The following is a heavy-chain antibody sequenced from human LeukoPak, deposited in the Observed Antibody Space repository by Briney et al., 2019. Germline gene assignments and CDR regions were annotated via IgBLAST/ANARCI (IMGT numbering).Heavy chain of an antibody. Sequence: SETLSLTCAVYGGSFSGYYWSWIRQPPGKGLEWIGEINHSGSTNYNPSLKSRVTISVDTSKNQFSLKLSSVTAADTAVYYCAREKRGYSYGVPTVWFDPWGQGTLVTVSS. CDR1: GGSFSGYY. D-gene: IGHD5-18*01. CDR3: AREKRGYSYGVPTVWFDP. V-gene: IGHV4-34*01. J-gene: IGHJ5*02. CDR2: INHSGST.